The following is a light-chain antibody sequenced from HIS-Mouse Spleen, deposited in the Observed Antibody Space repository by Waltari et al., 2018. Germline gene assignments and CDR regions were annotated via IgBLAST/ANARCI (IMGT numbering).Light chain of an antibody. J-gene: IGKJ3*01. CDR2: DAS. Sequence: EIALTQSPANLSLSPGERATLSCRASQSVSSYLAWYQQKPGQAPRLLIYDASNRATGIPARFSGSGSGTDFTLTISSLEPEDFAVYYCQQRSNSFTFGPGTKVYIK. CDR3: QQRSNSFT. CDR1: QSVSSY. V-gene: IGKV3-11*01.